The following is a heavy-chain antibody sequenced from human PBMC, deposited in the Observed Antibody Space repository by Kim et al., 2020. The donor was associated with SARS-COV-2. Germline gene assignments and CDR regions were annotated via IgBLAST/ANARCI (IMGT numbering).Heavy chain of an antibody. D-gene: IGHD3-3*01. J-gene: IGHJ2*01. CDR1: GGSISSGGYS. V-gene: IGHV4-30-2*01. CDR2: IYHSGST. Sequence: SETLSLTCAVSGGSISSGGYSWSWIRQPPGKGLEWIGYIYHSGSTYYNPSLKSRVTISVDRSKNQFSLKLSSVTAADTAVYYCARGRDRFLDQGGCFDLWGRGTLVTVSS. CDR3: ARGRDRFLDQGGCFDL.